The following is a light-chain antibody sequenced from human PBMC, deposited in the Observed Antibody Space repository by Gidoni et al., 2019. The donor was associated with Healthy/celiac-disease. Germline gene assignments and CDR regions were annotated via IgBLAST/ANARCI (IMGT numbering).Light chain of an antibody. J-gene: IGKJ5*01. CDR3: QQLNSSPIT. V-gene: IGKV1-9*01. Sequence: EIQLAQVPSFLSASVGDRVTITCRASQGISSYLAWYQQKPGKAPKLLIYAASTLQSGVPSRFSGSGSGTEFTLTISSLQPEDFATYYCQQLNSSPITFGQGTRLEIK. CDR1: QGISSY. CDR2: AAS.